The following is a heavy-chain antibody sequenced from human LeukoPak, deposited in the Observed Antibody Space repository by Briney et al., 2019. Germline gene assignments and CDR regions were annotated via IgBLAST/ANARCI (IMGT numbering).Heavy chain of an antibody. Sequence: PGGSLRLSCAASGFTFSSYAMSWVRQAPGKGLEWVSAISGSGGSTYYADSAKGRFTISRDNSRDTLYLQMNSLRAEDTAVYYCAKGCYDYVWGSYYFDYWGQGTLVTVSS. V-gene: IGHV3-23*01. J-gene: IGHJ4*02. CDR2: ISGSGGST. CDR3: AKGCYDYVWGSYYFDY. D-gene: IGHD3-16*01. CDR1: GFTFSSYA.